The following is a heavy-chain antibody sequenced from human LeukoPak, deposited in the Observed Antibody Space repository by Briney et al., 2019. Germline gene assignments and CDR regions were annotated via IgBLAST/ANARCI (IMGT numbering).Heavy chain of an antibody. J-gene: IGHJ4*02. CDR1: GFTFSSYG. Sequence: PGGSLRLSCAASGFTFSSYGMHWVRQAPGKGLEWVAVITYDGSNKYYADSVKGRLTISRDNSKNTLYLQMNSLRAEDTAVYYCAKGLPDILTGYFNYWGQGTLVTVSS. CDR2: ITYDGSNK. CDR3: AKGLPDILTGYFNY. V-gene: IGHV3-30*18. D-gene: IGHD3-9*01.